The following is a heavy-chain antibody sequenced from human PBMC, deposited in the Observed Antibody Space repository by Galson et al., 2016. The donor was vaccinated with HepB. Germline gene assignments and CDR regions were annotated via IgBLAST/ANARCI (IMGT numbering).Heavy chain of an antibody. Sequence: SVKVSCKASGGTFGSYGISWVRQAPGQGLEWMGGIIPIFGSSKYAQKFQGRVTIIADDSTSTAYMELSSLRSEDTAVYYCARDGGIAVAGTSREFFQEWGQGTLVTVSS. CDR1: GGTFGSYG. J-gene: IGHJ1*01. D-gene: IGHD6-19*01. CDR2: IIPIFGSS. CDR3: ARDGGIAVAGTSREFFQE. V-gene: IGHV1-69*13.